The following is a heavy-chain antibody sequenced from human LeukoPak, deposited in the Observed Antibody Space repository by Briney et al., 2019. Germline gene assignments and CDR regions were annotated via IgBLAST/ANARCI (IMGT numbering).Heavy chain of an antibody. J-gene: IGHJ4*02. CDR2: ISASGGST. Sequence: GGSLRLSCAASGFTFTNYAMTWVRQAPGKGLEWVSVISASGGSTYYADSVKGRFTISRDNSKNTLCLQMNSLRADDTAVYYCAKDRGYWGQGTLVTVSS. V-gene: IGHV3-23*01. CDR3: AKDRGY. CDR1: GFTFTNYA.